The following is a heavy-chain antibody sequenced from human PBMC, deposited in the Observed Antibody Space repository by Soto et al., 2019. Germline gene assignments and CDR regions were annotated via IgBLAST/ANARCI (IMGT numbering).Heavy chain of an antibody. Sequence: ASVKVSCKSAGYTFSTYGINWVRQAPGQGLELMGWISAYDGKTTYAEKFQGRVTLTTDTSTSTAYMELRSLRSDDTAIYYCARDPHEFWTSYWFDPWGQGTPVTVSS. CDR1: GYTFSTYG. V-gene: IGHV1-18*01. CDR2: ISAYDGKT. D-gene: IGHD3-3*01. J-gene: IGHJ5*02. CDR3: ARDPHEFWTSYWFDP.